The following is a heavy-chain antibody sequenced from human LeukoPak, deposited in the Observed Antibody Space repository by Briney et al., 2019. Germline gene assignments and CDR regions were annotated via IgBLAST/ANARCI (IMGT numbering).Heavy chain of an antibody. D-gene: IGHD3-10*01. CDR1: GGSFSDNY. V-gene: IGHV4-34*01. J-gene: IGHJ4*02. CDR2: INHSGII. Sequence: PSETLSLTCAVNGGSFSDNYWSWIRQPPGKGLEWIGEINHSGIINHNPSLKRAVSISVDTSKNQFSLKLSSVTAADTAVYYCSRDLGYYYGSGSYPHRFDYWGQGTLVTVSS. CDR3: SRDLGYYYGSGSYPHRFDY.